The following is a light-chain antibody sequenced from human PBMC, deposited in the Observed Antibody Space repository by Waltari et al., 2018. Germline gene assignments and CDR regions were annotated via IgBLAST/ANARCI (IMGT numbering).Light chain of an antibody. CDR1: QGLLHSNGYNY. CDR2: LGS. V-gene: IGKV2-28*01. J-gene: IGKJ1*01. Sequence: DIVMTQSPLSLPVTPGEPASISCRSSQGLLHSNGYNYLDWYLQKPGQSPQLLIYLGSNRASGVPDRFSGSGSGTDFTLRISRVEAEDVGVYYCMQALQNPWTFGQGTKVEIK. CDR3: MQALQNPWT.